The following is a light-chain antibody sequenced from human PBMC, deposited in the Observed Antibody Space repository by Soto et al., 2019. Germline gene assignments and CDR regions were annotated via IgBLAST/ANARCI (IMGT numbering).Light chain of an antibody. Sequence: QSVLTQPRSVSGSPGQSVTISCTGTSSDVGGYNYVSWYQQHPGKAPKVMIYDVSERPSGVPARFSGSKSGNTASLTISGLQAEDEAEYYCCSYAGSPRYVFGTGTKLTVL. CDR3: CSYAGSPRYV. J-gene: IGLJ1*01. CDR1: SSDVGGYNY. V-gene: IGLV2-11*01. CDR2: DVS.